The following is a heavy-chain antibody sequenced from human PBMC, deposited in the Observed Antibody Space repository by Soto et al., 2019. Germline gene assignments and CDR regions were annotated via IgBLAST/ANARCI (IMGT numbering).Heavy chain of an antibody. CDR2: IIPMIGTP. CDR3: ATSLAARRKPYNWLDA. Sequence: QVQVFQSGAEVKKPGSSVRVSCKVSGGTLNSQSITWVRQAPGQGLEWMGGIIPMIGTPTDAQKFRGRVTISADTSTSTVYIELRSLSSQDTAVYYCATSLAARRKPYNWLDAWGQGTLVTVSS. J-gene: IGHJ5*02. V-gene: IGHV1-69*06. D-gene: IGHD6-6*01. CDR1: GGTLNSQS.